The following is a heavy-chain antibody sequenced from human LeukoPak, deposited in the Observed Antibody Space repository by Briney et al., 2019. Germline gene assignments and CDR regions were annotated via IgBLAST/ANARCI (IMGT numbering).Heavy chain of an antibody. V-gene: IGHV4-59*01. CDR2: IYYSGST. CDR3: ARVPPTYYYDSSGYYFDY. J-gene: IGHJ4*02. Sequence: SETLSLTCTVSGGSISSYYWSWIRQPPGKGLEWIGYIYYSGSTNYNPSLKSRVTTSVDTSKNQFSLKLSSVTAADTAVYYCARVPPTYYYDSSGYYFDYWGQGTLVTVSS. D-gene: IGHD3-22*01. CDR1: GGSISSYY.